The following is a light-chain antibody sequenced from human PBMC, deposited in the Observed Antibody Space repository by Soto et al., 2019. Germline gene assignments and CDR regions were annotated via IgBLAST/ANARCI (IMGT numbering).Light chain of an antibody. CDR1: SSDVGDYNY. CDR3: TSSTSSRTLDV. Sequence: QSVLTQPASVSGSPGQSITISCTGTSSDVGDYNYVSWYQHHPGKAPKLRIYEVRNRPSGVSNRFSGSKSGNTSSLTISGLQAEDEADYYCTSSTSSRTLDVFGTGTKLTVL. J-gene: IGLJ1*01. V-gene: IGLV2-14*01. CDR2: EVR.